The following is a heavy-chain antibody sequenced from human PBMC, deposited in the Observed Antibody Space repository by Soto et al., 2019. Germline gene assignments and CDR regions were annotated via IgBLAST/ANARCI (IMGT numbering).Heavy chain of an antibody. Sequence: GGSLRLSCAASGFTFSSYAMSWVRQAPGKGLEWVSAISGSGGSTYYADSVKGRFTISRDNSKNTLYLQMNSLRAEDTAVYYCAKAPGYCSGGSCSYWGQGTLVTVSS. CDR1: GFTFSSYA. D-gene: IGHD2-15*01. CDR3: AKAPGYCSGGSCSY. J-gene: IGHJ4*02. V-gene: IGHV3-23*01. CDR2: ISGSGGST.